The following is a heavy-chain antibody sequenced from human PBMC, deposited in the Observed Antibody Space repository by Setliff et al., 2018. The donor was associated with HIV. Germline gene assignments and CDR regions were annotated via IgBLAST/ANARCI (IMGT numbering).Heavy chain of an antibody. J-gene: IGHJ4*01. V-gene: IGHV4-34*01. D-gene: IGHD5-12*01. CDR3: ATLRWLRSKHSDY. Sequence: SETLSLTCAVYGGSFSGYYWSWIRQPPGKGLEWIGEINHSGSTNYNMSLWSRVTISLDASRNQFSLELISVTAADTAVYFCATLRWLRSKHSDYWGQGILVTVSS. CDR2: INHSGST. CDR1: GGSFSGYY.